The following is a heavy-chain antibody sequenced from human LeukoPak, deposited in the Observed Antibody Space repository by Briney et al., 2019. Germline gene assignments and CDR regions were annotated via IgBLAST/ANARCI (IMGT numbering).Heavy chain of an antibody. CDR2: ISSGSNTI. J-gene: IGHJ5*02. CDR3: ARDRSSYSDS. D-gene: IGHD1-26*01. V-gene: IGHV3-11*04. CDR1: GFTFSDYY. Sequence: GGSLRLSCAASGFTFSDYYMSWIRQAPGKGLEWISYISSGSNTIFYADSVQGRFTISRDNSKNSLFLQMNSLRADDTAVYSCARDRSSYSDSWGQGTLVTVSS.